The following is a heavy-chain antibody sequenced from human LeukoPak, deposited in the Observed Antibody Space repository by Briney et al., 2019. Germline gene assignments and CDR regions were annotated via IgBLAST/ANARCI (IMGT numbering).Heavy chain of an antibody. J-gene: IGHJ3*02. CDR3: ARSSPGIDAFDI. CDR2: INPNSGGI. V-gene: IGHV1-2*02. CDR1: GYTFTGYY. D-gene: IGHD1-1*01. Sequence: RASVKVSCKASGYTFTGYYMHWVRQAPGQGLEWMGWINPNSGGINYAQKFQGRVTMTRDTSISTADMELSRLRSDDTAVYYCARSSPGIDAFDIWGQGTMVTVSS.